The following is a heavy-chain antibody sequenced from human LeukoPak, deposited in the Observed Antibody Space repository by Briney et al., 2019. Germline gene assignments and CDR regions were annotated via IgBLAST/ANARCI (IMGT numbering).Heavy chain of an antibody. V-gene: IGHV4-39*01. CDR2: IYYSGST. CDR1: GGSFSSSSYY. Sequence: SETLSLTCAVYGGSFSSSSYYWGWIRQPPGKGLEWIGSIYYSGSTYYNPSLKSRVTISVDTSKNQFSLKLSSVTAADTAVYYCASHDVDYDYVWGSFSSWYFDYWGQGTLVTVSS. CDR3: ASHDVDYDYVWGSFSSWYFDY. J-gene: IGHJ4*02. D-gene: IGHD3-16*01.